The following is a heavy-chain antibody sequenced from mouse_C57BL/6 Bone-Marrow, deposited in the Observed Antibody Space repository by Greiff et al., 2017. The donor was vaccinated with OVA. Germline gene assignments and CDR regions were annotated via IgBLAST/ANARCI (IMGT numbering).Heavy chain of an antibody. J-gene: IGHJ4*01. CDR3: ARMDY. Sequence: EVQLQQSGPELVKPGSSVKISCKASGYTFTDYYMNWVKQSHGKSLEWIGDINPNNGGTSYNQKFKGKATLTVDKSSSTAYMELRSLTSEDSAVYYCARMDYWGQGTSVTVSS. CDR2: INPNNGGT. V-gene: IGHV1-26*01. CDR1: GYTFTDYY.